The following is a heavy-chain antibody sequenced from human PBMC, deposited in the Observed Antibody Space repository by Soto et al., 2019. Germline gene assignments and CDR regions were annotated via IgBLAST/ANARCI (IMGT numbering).Heavy chain of an antibody. V-gene: IGHV4-31*01. J-gene: IGHJ3*02. CDR3: ARDADRFTGGDAFDI. CDR1: GGSISSGGYY. CDR2: IYYRGST. Sequence: QVQLQESGPGLVKPSQTLSLTCTVSGGSISSGGYYWSWIRQHPGKGLEWIGYIYYRGSTYYNPSLKSLVTISVDTSKNQFSLKLSSVTAADTAVYYCARDADRFTGGDAFDIWGQGTMVTVSS. D-gene: IGHD2-8*02.